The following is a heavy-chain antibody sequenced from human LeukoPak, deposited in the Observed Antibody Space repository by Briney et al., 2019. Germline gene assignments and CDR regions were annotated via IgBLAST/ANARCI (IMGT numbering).Heavy chain of an antibody. CDR2: ISAYNGNT. D-gene: IGHD3-16*01. CDR1: GYTFTSYG. J-gene: IGHJ5*02. CDR3: ARAGHYDYVWGSDGYNWFDP. Sequence: GASVKVSCKASGYTFTSYGISWVRQAPGQGLEWMGWISAYNGNTNYAQKLQGRVTMTTDTSTSTAYMELRSLRSDDTAVYYCARAGHYDYVWGSDGYNWFDPWGQGTLVTVSS. V-gene: IGHV1-18*01.